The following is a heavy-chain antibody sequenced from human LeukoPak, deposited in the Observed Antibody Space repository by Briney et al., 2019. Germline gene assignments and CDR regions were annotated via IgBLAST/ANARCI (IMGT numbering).Heavy chain of an antibody. CDR1: GYSISSGYY. D-gene: IGHD5-24*01. CDR3: ARHPLGGDGPIDY. Sequence: SETLSLTCAVSGYSISSGYYWGWIRQPPGKGLEWIGSIYHSGSTYYNPSLKSRVPISVDTSKNQFSLKLSSVTAADTAVYYCARHPLGGDGPIDYWGQGTLVTVSS. CDR2: IYHSGST. J-gene: IGHJ4*02. V-gene: IGHV4-38-2*01.